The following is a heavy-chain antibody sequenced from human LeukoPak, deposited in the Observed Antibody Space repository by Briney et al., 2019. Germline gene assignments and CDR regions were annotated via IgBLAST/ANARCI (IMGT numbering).Heavy chain of an antibody. Sequence: SETLSLTCAVYGGSFSGYYWSWIRQPPGKGLEWIGEINHSGSTNYNPSLKSRVTISVDTSKNQFSLKLSSVTAADTAVYYCARHPSYYGSGGRWFDPWGQGTLVTVSS. J-gene: IGHJ5*02. CDR3: ARHPSYYGSGGRWFDP. CDR2: INHSGST. CDR1: GGSFSGYY. D-gene: IGHD3-10*01. V-gene: IGHV4-34*01.